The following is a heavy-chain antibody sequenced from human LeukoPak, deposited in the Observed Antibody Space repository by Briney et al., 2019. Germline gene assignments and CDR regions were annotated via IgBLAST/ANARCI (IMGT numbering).Heavy chain of an antibody. V-gene: IGHV4-39*07. J-gene: IGHJ5*02. CDR2: IYYSGST. CDR1: GGSISSSSYY. CDR3: ARGRLGASTMRDNWFDP. Sequence: PSETLSLTCTVSGGSISSSSYYWGWIRQPPGKGLEWIGNIYYSGSTYYNPSLKSRVTISVDTSKNQFSLKLSSVTAADTAVYYCARGRLGASTMRDNWFDPWGQGTLVTVSS. D-gene: IGHD3-16*01.